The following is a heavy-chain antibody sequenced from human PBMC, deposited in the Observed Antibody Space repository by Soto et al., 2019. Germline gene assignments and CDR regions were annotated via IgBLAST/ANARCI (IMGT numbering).Heavy chain of an antibody. V-gene: IGHV4-59*02. Sequence: QVQLQESGPGLVKPSETLSLTCTVSGASVNNDYWTWIRQSAGKGLECIGYISYSGTSNYNPSFRSRVSMSLDTSKNQFYLRLSSVAAADTAFYYCARVIGGRKLFAYWGQGTLVPVSS. D-gene: IGHD3-16*01. J-gene: IGHJ4*02. CDR2: ISYSGTS. CDR1: GASVNNDY. CDR3: ARVIGGRKLFAY.